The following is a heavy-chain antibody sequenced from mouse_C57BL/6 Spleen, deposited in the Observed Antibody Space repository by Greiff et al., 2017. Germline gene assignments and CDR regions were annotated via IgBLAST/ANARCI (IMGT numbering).Heavy chain of an antibody. CDR1: GYTFTDYE. V-gene: IGHV1-15*01. CDR2: IDPETGGT. D-gene: IGHD1-1*01. CDR3: TWGLLPLAY. J-gene: IGHJ3*01. Sequence: VQLQQSGAELVRPGASVPLSCKASGYTFTDYEMHWVKQTPVHGLEWIGAIDPETGGTAYNQKFKGKAILTADKSSSTAYMELRSLTSEASAVYCWTWGLLPLAYWGQGTLVTVTA.